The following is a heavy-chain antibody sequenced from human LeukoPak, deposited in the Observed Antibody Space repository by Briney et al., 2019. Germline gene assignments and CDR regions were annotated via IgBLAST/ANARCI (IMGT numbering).Heavy chain of an antibody. J-gene: IGHJ3*02. CDR2: INWNGGST. V-gene: IGHV3-20*04. CDR1: GFTFDDYA. CDR3: AREGSRGAFDI. Sequence: GGSLRLSCAASGFTFDDYAMSWARQAPGKGLEWVSGINWNGGSTGYADSVKGRFTISRDNAKNSLYLQMNSLRAEDTAVYYCAREGSRGAFDIWGQGTMVTVSS.